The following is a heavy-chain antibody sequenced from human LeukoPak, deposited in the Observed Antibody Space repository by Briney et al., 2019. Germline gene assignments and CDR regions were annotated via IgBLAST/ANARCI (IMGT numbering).Heavy chain of an antibody. D-gene: IGHD3-22*01. CDR3: ATSITMIVVVIAYFQH. V-gene: IGHV1-24*01. CDR1: GYTLTELS. Sequence: ASVKVSCKVSGYTLTELSMHWVRQAPGKGLEWMGGFDPEDGETIYAQKFQGRVTMTEDTSTDTAYMELSSLRSEDTAVYYCATSITMIVVVIAYFQHWGQGTLVTVSS. CDR2: FDPEDGET. J-gene: IGHJ1*01.